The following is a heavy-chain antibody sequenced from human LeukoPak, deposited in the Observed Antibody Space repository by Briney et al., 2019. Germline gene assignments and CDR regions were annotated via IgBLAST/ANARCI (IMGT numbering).Heavy chain of an antibody. V-gene: IGHV5-51*01. CDR1: GYSFTSHG. Sequence: GESVKISCKGSGYSFTSHGIGWVRQMPGKCLEWMGIIYPGDSDTRYSPSFQGQVSISADKSISTAYLQWSSLKASDTAMYYCASHALAVAGSYTDYWGQGTLVTVSS. CDR3: ASHALAVAGSYTDY. J-gene: IGHJ4*02. D-gene: IGHD6-19*01. CDR2: IYPGDSDT.